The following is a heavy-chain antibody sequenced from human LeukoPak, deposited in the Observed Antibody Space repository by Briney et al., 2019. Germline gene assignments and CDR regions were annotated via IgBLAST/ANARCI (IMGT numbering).Heavy chain of an antibody. D-gene: IGHD4-11*01. J-gene: IGHJ4*02. CDR3: AKASSNYAANSYYFNY. CDR2: IASNGGNT. CDR1: GFTFSGYS. V-gene: IGHV3-23*01. Sequence: GGSLRLSCAASGFTFSGYSMTWVRQAPGKGLEWVSLIASNGGNTYYADSVKGRFTISRDNSKNTLYLQMNSLRAEDTAVYYCAKASSNYAANSYYFNYWGQGTLVTVSS.